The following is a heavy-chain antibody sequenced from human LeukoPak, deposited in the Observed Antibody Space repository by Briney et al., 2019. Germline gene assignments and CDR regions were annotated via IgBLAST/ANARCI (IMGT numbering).Heavy chain of an antibody. J-gene: IGHJ4*02. CDR3: ARGHDYIDY. Sequence: GASVKVSCKASGYTFTSYDINWVRQAPGQGLEWMGWINPNSGGTNYAQKFQGRVTMTRDTSISTAYMELSRLRSDDTAVYYCARGHDYIDYWGQGTLVTVSS. CDR2: INPNSGGT. CDR1: GYTFTSYD. V-gene: IGHV1-2*02.